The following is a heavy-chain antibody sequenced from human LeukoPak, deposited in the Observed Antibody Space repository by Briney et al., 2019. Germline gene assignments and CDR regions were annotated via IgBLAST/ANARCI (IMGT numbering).Heavy chain of an antibody. D-gene: IGHD4-17*01. Sequence: GGSLRLSCAASGLTLSNYWMHWVRQAPGKGLVWVSRMNSDGSSTSYADSVKGRFTISRDNAKNTLYLQMNSLRAEDTAVYYCARETTVIREWYFDLWGRGTLVTVAS. CDR1: GLTLSNYW. V-gene: IGHV3-74*01. CDR2: MNSDGSST. J-gene: IGHJ2*01. CDR3: ARETTVIREWYFDL.